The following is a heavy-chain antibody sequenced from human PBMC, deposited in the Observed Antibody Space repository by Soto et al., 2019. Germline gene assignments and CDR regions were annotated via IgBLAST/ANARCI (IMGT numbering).Heavy chain of an antibody. Sequence: QVQLVQSGAEVKKPGSSVKVSCKASGGTFSSYAISWVRQAPGQGLEWMGVIIPIFGTANYAQQFQGRVTITADESKSQAYLGVSSLRSEETAVYYCARGVRLGELSFLRDWYCDLWGRGTLVTDS. CDR1: GGTFSSYA. D-gene: IGHD3-16*02. CDR2: IIPIFGTA. CDR3: ARGVRLGELSFLRDWYCDL. J-gene: IGHJ2*01. V-gene: IGHV1-69*01.